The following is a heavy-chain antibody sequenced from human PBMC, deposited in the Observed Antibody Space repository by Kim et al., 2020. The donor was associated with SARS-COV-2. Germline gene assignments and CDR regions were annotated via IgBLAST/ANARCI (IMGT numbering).Heavy chain of an antibody. CDR3: ASSLLLRFLEWEYAFDI. CDR1: GFTVSSNY. V-gene: IGHV3-53*01. D-gene: IGHD3-3*01. Sequence: GGSLRLSCAASGFTVSSNYMSWVRQAPGKGLEWVSVIYSGGSTYYADSVKGRFTISRDNSKNTLYLQMNSLRAEDTAVYYCASSLLLRFLEWEYAFDIWGQGTMVTVSS. CDR2: IYSGGST. J-gene: IGHJ3*02.